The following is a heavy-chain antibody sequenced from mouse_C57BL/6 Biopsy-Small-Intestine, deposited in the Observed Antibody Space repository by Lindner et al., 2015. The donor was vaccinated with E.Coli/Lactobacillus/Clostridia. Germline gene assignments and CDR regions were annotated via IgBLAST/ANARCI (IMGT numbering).Heavy chain of an antibody. CDR3: ARGTRGDY. CDR2: IYPGDGDT. J-gene: IGHJ2*01. V-gene: IGHV1-82*01. Sequence: VXLQESGPELVKPGASVKISCKASGYAFSSSWMNWVKQRPGKGLEWIGRIYPGDGDTTYNGKFKDRATLTADKSSSTAYMQLSSLTSEDSAVYFCARGTRGDYWGQGTTLTVSS. CDR1: GYAFSSSW.